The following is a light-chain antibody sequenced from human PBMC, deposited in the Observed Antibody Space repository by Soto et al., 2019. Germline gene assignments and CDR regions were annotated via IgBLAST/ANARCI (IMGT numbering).Light chain of an antibody. CDR2: DVS. Sequence: QSALTQPASLSGSPGQSITISCTGTSSDVGGYNYVSWYQQHPGKAPKLLIYDVSNRPSGVSNRFSGSKSGNTASLTISVLQAEHQPVYYCSPHSASSNTPYVFRTGTKLTVL. V-gene: IGLV2-14*03. CDR1: SSDVGGYNY. CDR3: SPHSASSNTPYV. J-gene: IGLJ1*01.